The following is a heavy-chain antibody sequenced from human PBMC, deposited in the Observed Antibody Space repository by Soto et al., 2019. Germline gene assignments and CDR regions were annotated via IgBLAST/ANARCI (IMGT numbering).Heavy chain of an antibody. CDR1: GYTFTSSG. CDR3: ARISLGRSYVPSWFDP. V-gene: IGHV1-18*01. CDR2: INTYNGNT. J-gene: IGHJ5*02. Sequence: ASVKVSCKASGYTFTSSGISWVRQAPGQGLDWMGWINTYNGNTNYAQKLQDRVTMTTDTSTNTAYMELRSLRSDDTAVYYCARISLGRSYVPSWFDPWGQGTLVTVSS. D-gene: IGHD3-16*01.